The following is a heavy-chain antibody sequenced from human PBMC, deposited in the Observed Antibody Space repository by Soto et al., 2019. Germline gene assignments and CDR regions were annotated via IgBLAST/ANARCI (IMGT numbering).Heavy chain of an antibody. J-gene: IGHJ5*02. V-gene: IGHV3-23*01. CDR1: GFTFSGNV. CDR2: ISGSGGST. D-gene: IGHD2-21*02. CDR3: AKTGCGGDCYSSVAGNWFEP. Sequence: EVHLLESGGGLVQPGGSLRLSCVASGFTFSGNVMSWVRQAPGKGLEWISIISGSGGSTYYADSVKGRFTISRDNSNNALYLQMHSMTAADTAVYYCAKTGCGGDCYSSVAGNWFEPWGQGTLVTGSS.